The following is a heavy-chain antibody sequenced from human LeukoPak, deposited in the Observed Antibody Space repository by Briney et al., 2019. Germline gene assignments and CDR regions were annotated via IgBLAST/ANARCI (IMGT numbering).Heavy chain of an antibody. CDR1: GFTFSDYY. V-gene: IGHV3-11*01. CDR3: ARVLITMIGQVAYYYGMDV. CDR2: ISSSGSTI. J-gene: IGHJ6*02. Sequence: PGGSLRLSCAASGFTFSDYYMSWLRQAPGKGLEWVSYISSSGSTIYYADSVKGRFTISRDNAKNSLYLQMNSLRAEDTAVYYCARVLITMIGQVAYYYGMDVWGQGTTVTVSS. D-gene: IGHD3-22*01.